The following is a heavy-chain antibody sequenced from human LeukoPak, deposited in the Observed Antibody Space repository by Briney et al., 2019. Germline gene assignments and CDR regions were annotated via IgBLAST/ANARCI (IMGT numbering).Heavy chain of an antibody. CDR1: GGSISSYY. Sequence: PSETLSLTCTVSGGSISSYYWSWIRQPPGKGLEWIGYIYYSGSTNYNPSLKSRVTISVDTSKNQFSLKLSSVTAADTAVYFCARDRGGSGRDCYYYYMDVWGEGTTVTISS. J-gene: IGHJ6*03. V-gene: IGHV4-59*12. CDR3: ARDRGGSGRDCYYYYMDV. D-gene: IGHD3-10*01. CDR2: IYYSGST.